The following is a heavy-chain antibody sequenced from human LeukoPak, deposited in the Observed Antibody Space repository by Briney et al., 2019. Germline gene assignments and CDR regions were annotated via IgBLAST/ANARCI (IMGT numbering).Heavy chain of an antibody. CDR2: ISAYNGNT. V-gene: IGHV1-18*01. Sequence: ASVKVSCKASGYTFTSYGISWVRQAPGQGLEWMGWISAYNGNTNYAQKLQGRVTIATDTSTSTAYMELRSLRSDDTAVYCCAGGAAPPFFDYWGQGTLVTVSS. J-gene: IGHJ4*02. CDR3: AGGAAPPFFDY. CDR1: GYTFTSYG.